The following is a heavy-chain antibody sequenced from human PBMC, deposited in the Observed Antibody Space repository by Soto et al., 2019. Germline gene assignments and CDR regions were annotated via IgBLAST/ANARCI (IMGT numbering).Heavy chain of an antibody. V-gene: IGHV4-59*01. CDR2: IYYSGST. D-gene: IGHD6-13*01. CDR3: ARDSIAAAGTDGMDV. CDR1: GGSISSYY. J-gene: IGHJ6*02. Sequence: PSETLSLTCTVSGGSISSYYWSWIRQPPGKGLEWIGYIYYSGSTNYNPSLKSRVTISVDTSKNQFSLKLSSVTAADTAVYYCARDSIAAAGTDGMDVWGQGTTVTVSS.